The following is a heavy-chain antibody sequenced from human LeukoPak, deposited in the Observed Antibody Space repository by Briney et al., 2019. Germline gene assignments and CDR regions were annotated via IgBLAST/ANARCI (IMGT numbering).Heavy chain of an antibody. CDR2: ISSSGSTI. Sequence: GGSLRLSCAASGFTFSSYEMNWVRQAPGKGLEWVSYISSSGSTIYYADSVKGRSTISRDNAKNSLYLQMNSLRAEDTAVYYCARDHSGGPSAFDIWGQGTMVTVSS. D-gene: IGHD3-16*01. CDR3: ARDHSGGPSAFDI. V-gene: IGHV3-48*03. CDR1: GFTFSSYE. J-gene: IGHJ3*02.